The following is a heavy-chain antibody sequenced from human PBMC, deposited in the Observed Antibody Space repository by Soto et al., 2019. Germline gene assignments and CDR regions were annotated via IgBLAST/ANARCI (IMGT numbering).Heavy chain of an antibody. J-gene: IGHJ6*01. CDR1: GFTFNTNA. CDR2: ISGTGSRT. D-gene: IGHD6-25*01. Sequence: PGGSLRLSGAASGFTFNTNAMSWVRQAPGKGLEWVSSISGTGSRTYYADSVKGRFPIARDNSKNTVSLQMNNLRAEDTGLYYCRKDTGYLSMDASGQGTMVTVSS. V-gene: IGHV3-23*01. CDR3: RKDTGYLSMDA.